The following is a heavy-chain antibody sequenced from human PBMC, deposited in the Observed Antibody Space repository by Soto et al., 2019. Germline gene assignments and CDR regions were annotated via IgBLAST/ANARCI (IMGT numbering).Heavy chain of an antibody. J-gene: IGHJ6*02. CDR1: GGSISSSDYY. Sequence: SETLSLTCTVSGGSISSSDYYWSWIRQPPGKGLEWIAYIYYSGSTHYNPSLKSRLTMSVDTPKNQFSLKLSSVTAADTAVYYCARDSPTHHHDSGGYGRLLMYVWGQGTAVTVSS. CDR2: IYYSGST. D-gene: IGHD3-22*01. CDR3: ARDSPTHHHDSGGYGRLLMYV. V-gene: IGHV4-30-4*01.